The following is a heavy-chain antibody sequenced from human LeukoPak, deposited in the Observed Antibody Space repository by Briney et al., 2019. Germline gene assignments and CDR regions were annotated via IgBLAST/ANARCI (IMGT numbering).Heavy chain of an antibody. CDR3: ARDFYEQWLVRYYFDY. CDR2: IWYDGSNK. D-gene: IGHD6-19*01. Sequence: GRSLRLSCAASGFTFSSYGMHWVRQAPGKGLEWVAVIWYDGSNKYYADSVKGRFTISRDNSKNTLYLQMNSLRAEDTAVYYCARDFYEQWLVRYYFDYWGQGNLVTVSS. J-gene: IGHJ4*02. V-gene: IGHV3-33*01. CDR1: GFTFSSYG.